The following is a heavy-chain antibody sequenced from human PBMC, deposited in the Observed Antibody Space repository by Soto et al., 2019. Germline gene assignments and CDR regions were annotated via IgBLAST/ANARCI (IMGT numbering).Heavy chain of an antibody. J-gene: IGHJ4*02. V-gene: IGHV4-31*03. D-gene: IGHD5-12*01. CDR1: GGSISSGGYY. CDR3: ARSEMATTGPYFDY. Sequence: SETLSLTCTVSGGSISSGGYYWSWIRQHPGKGLEWIGYTYYSGSTYYNPSLKSRVTISVDTSKNQFSLKLSSVTAADTAVYYCARSEMATTGPYFDYWGQGTLVTVSS. CDR2: TYYSGST.